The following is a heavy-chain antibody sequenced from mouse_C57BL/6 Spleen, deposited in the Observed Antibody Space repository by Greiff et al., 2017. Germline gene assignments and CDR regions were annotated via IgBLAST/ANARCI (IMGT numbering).Heavy chain of an antibody. CDR2: IDPSDSYT. D-gene: IGHD4-1*01. V-gene: IGHV1-69*01. CDR3: AREELRAMDY. Sequence: QVHVKQPGAELVMPGASVKLSCKASGYTFTSYWMHWVKQRPGQGLEWIGEIDPSDSYTNYNQKFKGKSTLTVDKSSSTAYMQLSSLTSEDSAVYYCAREELRAMDYWGQGTSVTVSS. J-gene: IGHJ4*01. CDR1: GYTFTSYW.